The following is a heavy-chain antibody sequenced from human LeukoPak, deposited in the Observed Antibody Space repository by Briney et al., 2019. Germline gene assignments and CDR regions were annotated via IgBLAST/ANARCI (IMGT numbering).Heavy chain of an antibody. CDR2: IYYSGST. CDR1: GGSISSGDYY. CDR3: ARVRFLEWSYYFDY. D-gene: IGHD3-3*01. V-gene: IGHV4-30-4*02. J-gene: IGHJ4*02. Sequence: PSETLSLTCTVSGGSISSGDYYWSWIRQPPGKGLEWIGYIYYSGSTYYNPSLKSRVTISVDTSKSLFSLKLSSVTAADTAVYYCARVRFLEWSYYFDYWGQGTLVTVSS.